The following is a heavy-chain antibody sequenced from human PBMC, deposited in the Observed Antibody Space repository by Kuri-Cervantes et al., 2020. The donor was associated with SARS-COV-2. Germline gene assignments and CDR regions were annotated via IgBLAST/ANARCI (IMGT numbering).Heavy chain of an antibody. D-gene: IGHD3-3*01. V-gene: IGHV3-9*01. CDR3: ARSSSRSYDFASGLRVTPTDF. J-gene: IGHJ4*02. CDR2: ISWNSGSI. CDR1: GFTFDDYA. Sequence: SLKISCAASGFTFDDYAMHWVRQAPGKGLEWVSGISWNSGSIGYADSVKGRFTISRDNAKNLLFLQMNSLRVEDTAIYYCARSSSRSYDFASGLRVTPTDFWGQGTLVTVSS.